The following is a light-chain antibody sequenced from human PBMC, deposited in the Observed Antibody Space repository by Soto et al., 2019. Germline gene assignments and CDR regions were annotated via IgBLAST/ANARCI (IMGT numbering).Light chain of an antibody. J-gene: IGKJ1*01. Sequence: EIVMAQSPAALSVSRGERATRCSSASQSVSSNLAWYQQKPGQAPRLLIYGASTRATGIPARFSGSGSGTEFTLTISSLQSEDFAVYYCQQYNNWPRTFGQGTKVDIK. CDR3: QQYNNWPRT. CDR2: GAS. CDR1: QSVSSN. V-gene: IGKV3-15*01.